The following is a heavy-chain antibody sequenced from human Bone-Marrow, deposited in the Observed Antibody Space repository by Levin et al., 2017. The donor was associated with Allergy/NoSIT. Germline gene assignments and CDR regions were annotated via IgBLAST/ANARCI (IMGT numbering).Heavy chain of an antibody. CDR1: GFTFRTFS. V-gene: IGHV3-21*01. J-gene: IGHJ4*02. CDR2: ISNVGSYT. Sequence: RAGGSLRLSCAASGFTFRTFSMNWVRQAPGKGLEWVSSISNVGSYTSYADSVKGRFTISRDNAKNALYLQMHSLRAEDTAVYYCARDRGATGTIQFWCQGTLVTVSS. CDR3: ARDRGATGTIQF. D-gene: IGHD1-1*01.